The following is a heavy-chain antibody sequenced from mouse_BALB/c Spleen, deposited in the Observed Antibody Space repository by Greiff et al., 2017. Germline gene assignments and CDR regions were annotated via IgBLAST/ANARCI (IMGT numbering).Heavy chain of an antibody. CDR1: GFTFSSYG. CDR2: ISSGGSYT. V-gene: IGHV5-6*01. D-gene: IGHD1-1*01. Sequence: EVQLVESGGDLVKPGGSLKLSCAASGFTFSSYGMSWVRQTPDKRLEWVATISSGGSYTYYPDSVKGRFTISRDNAKNTLYLQMSSLKSEDTAMYYCARQGYYGSRLDYWGQGTTLTVSS. CDR3: ARQGYYGSRLDY. J-gene: IGHJ2*01.